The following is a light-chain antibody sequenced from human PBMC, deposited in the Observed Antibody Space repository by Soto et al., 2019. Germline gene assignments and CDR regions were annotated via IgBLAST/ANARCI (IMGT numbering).Light chain of an antibody. CDR2: GAS. CDR3: QHYAGGLRIT. J-gene: IGKJ5*01. CDR1: QIILTN. V-gene: IGKV3-15*01. Sequence: EIRMTHSPATLSVSPRERATLSCWASQIILTNLSWYQQKPGEAPRLLIYGASTRGTVSLARFSGSGSGTEFTLIISSLLSEDFALYYCQHYAGGLRITFGQGTRLEIK.